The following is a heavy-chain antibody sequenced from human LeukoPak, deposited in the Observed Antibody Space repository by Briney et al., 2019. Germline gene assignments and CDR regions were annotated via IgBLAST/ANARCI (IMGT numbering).Heavy chain of an antibody. V-gene: IGHV1-2*02. Sequence: ASVTFSCKASGYTFTGYYMHWVRQAPGQGLEWMGWINPNSGGTNYAQQFPGRVTMTTATSITTAYMVLSMLRSDDTAVYYCAKTLYIAAAPGGFDYWGQGTLVAVSS. CDR3: AKTLYIAAAPGGFDY. CDR2: INPNSGGT. D-gene: IGHD6-13*01. CDR1: GYTFTGYY. J-gene: IGHJ4*02.